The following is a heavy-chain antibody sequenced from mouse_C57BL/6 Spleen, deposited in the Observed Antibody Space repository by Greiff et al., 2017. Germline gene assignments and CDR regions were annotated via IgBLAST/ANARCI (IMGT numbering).Heavy chain of an antibody. CDR1: GYAFSSSW. CDR2: IYPGDGDT. Sequence: VNLVESGPELVQPGASVKISCKASGYAFSSSWLNWVKQRPGKGLEWIGRIYPGDGDTNYNGKFKGKATLTADKSSSTAYMQLSSLTSEDSAVYFCASSYYYWGQGTTLTVSS. J-gene: IGHJ2*01. V-gene: IGHV1-82*01. D-gene: IGHD6-5*01. CDR3: ASSYYY.